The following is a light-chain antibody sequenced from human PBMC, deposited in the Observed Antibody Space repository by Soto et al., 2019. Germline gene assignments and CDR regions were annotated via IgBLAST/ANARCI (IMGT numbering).Light chain of an antibody. J-gene: IGKJ1*01. CDR1: QSVSSN. V-gene: IGKV3-15*01. CDR3: QQYNNWPPV. CDR2: GAS. Sequence: EIVMTQAPATLSVSPGERATLSCMASQSVSSNLACYQQKPGQAPRLLIYGASTRATGIPARFSGSGSGTEFSLTISSLKSEDVAVYFCQQYNNWPPVFGEETKVESK.